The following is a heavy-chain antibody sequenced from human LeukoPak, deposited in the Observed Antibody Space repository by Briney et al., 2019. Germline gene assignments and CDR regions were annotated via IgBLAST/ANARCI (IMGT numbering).Heavy chain of an antibody. CDR2: IIPIFGTA. J-gene: IGHJ6*02. Sequence: GASVKVSCKVSGYTLTELSMHWVRQAPGQGLEWMGGIIPIFGTANYAQKFQGRVTITADESTSTAYMELSSLRSEDTAVYYCASGDISGSHSYGMDVWGQGTTVTVSS. V-gene: IGHV1-69*13. CDR1: GYTLTELS. CDR3: ASGDISGSHSYGMDV. D-gene: IGHD1-26*01.